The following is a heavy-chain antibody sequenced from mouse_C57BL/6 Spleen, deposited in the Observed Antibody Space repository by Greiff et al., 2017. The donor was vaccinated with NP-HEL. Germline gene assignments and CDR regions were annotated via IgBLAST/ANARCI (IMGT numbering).Heavy chain of an antibody. D-gene: IGHD3-3*01. J-gene: IGHJ3*01. CDR3: ARGGLGTWFAY. CDR1: GFTFSSYA. Sequence: EVHLVESGGGLVKPGGSLKLSCAASGFTFSSYAMSWVRQTPEKRLEWVATISDGGSYTYYPDNVKGRFTISRDNAKNNLYLQMSHLKSEDTAMYYCARGGLGTWFAYWGQGTLVTVSA. CDR2: ISDGGSYT. V-gene: IGHV5-4*01.